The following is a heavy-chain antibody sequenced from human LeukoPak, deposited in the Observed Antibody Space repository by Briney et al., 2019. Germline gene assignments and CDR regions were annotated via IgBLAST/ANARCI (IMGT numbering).Heavy chain of an antibody. V-gene: IGHV4-34*01. D-gene: IGHD2-2*01. Sequence: PSETLSLTCAVYGGSFSGYYWSWIRQPPGKGLEWIGEINHSGSTNYNPSLKSRVTISVDTSKNQFSLKLSSVTAADTAVYYCAFAGLGSQAPATDYWGQGTLVTVSS. CDR3: AFAGLGSQAPATDY. CDR1: GGSFSGYY. J-gene: IGHJ4*02. CDR2: INHSGST.